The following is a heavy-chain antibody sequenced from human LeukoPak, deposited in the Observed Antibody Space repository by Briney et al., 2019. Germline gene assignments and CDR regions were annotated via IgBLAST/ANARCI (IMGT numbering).Heavy chain of an antibody. Sequence: GESLKISCKGSGYTFTSYWIGWVRQLPGKGLELMGTIYPGDSDTRYSPSFQGQVSISADKSTTTAYLHWTSLKASDTAIYYCARQYSNRYFDVWGRGTLVTVSS. J-gene: IGHJ2*01. V-gene: IGHV5-51*01. CDR1: GYTFTSYW. CDR3: ARQYSNRYFDV. CDR2: IYPGDSDT. D-gene: IGHD4-11*01.